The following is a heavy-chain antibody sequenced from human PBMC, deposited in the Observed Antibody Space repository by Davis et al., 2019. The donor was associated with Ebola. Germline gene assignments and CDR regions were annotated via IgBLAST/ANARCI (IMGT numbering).Heavy chain of an antibody. CDR1: GFTFSNYW. Sequence: GESLKTSCAASGFTFSNYWMSWVRQAPGKGLEWVANIKQDRSETYYVGSVKGRFTISRDNSKNSLFLQMNSLRAEDTALYYCARERTSCGGDCLDYWGQGTLVTISS. J-gene: IGHJ4*02. V-gene: IGHV3-7*01. CDR3: ARERTSCGGDCLDY. CDR2: IKQDRSET. D-gene: IGHD2-21*01.